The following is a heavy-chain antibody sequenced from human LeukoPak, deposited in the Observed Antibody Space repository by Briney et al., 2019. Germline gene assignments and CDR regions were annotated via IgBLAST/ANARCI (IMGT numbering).Heavy chain of an antibody. CDR2: ISYDGSNK. CDR1: GFTFIRYS. V-gene: IGHV3-30*03. Sequence: GGSLRLSCAASGFTFIRYSMNWVRQAPGKGLEWVAVISYDGSNKYYADSVKGRFTISRDNSKNTLYLQMNSLRAEDTAVYYCARDGSGIRVVNDAFDIWGQGTMVTVSS. CDR3: ARDGSGIRVVNDAFDI. D-gene: IGHD2-15*01. J-gene: IGHJ3*02.